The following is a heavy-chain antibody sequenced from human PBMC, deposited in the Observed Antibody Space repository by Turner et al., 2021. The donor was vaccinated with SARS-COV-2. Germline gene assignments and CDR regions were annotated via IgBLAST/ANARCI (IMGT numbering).Heavy chain of an antibody. V-gene: IGHV4-59*08. D-gene: IGHD6-6*01. CDR1: GDSISSKS. Sequence: QVQLQESGPELVRPSETLSLTCTVSGDSISSKSWSWTRQSPGRGLEWIGYFYKIGSIDYNPTLRSRVTISVDTSKNQLSRNLISVTAADTAVYYCARHQGSARGYDHGMNVWGQGTAVIVSS. CDR2: FYKIGSI. CDR3: ARHQGSARGYDHGMNV. J-gene: IGHJ6*02.